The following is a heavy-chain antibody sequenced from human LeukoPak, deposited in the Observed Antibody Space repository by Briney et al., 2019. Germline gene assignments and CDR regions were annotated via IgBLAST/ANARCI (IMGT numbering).Heavy chain of an antibody. CDR1: GFTFSSYA. CDR3: ANLPHSSSWALGVDYYDSSGPDAFDI. Sequence: GGSLRLSCAASGFTFSSYAMSWVRQAPGKGLEWVSAISGSGGSTYYADSVKGRFTISRDNSKNTLYLQMNSLRAEDTAVYYCANLPHSSSWALGVDYYDSSGPDAFDIWGQGTMVTVSS. CDR2: ISGSGGST. V-gene: IGHV3-23*01. D-gene: IGHD3-22*01. J-gene: IGHJ3*02.